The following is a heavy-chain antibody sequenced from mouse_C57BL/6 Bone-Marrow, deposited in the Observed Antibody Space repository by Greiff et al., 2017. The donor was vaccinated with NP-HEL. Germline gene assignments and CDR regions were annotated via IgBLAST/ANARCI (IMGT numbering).Heavy chain of an antibody. V-gene: IGHV1-42*01. CDR2: INPSTGGT. J-gene: IGHJ1*03. Sequence: EVKLQESGPELVKPGASVKISCKASGYSFTGYYMNWVKQSPEKSLEWIGEINPSTGGTTYNQKFKAKATLTVDKSSSTAYMQLKSLTSEDSAVYYCARVGYGSSPWYFDVWGTGTTVTVSS. CDR1: GYSFTGYY. D-gene: IGHD1-1*01. CDR3: ARVGYGSSPWYFDV.